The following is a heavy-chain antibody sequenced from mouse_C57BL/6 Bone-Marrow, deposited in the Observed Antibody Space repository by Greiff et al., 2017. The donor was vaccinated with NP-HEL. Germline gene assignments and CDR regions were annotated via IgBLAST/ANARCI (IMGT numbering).Heavy chain of an antibody. Sequence: VMLVESGPGLVQPSQSLSITCTVSGFSLTSYGVHWVRQSPGKGLEWLGVIWSGGSTDYNAAFISRLSISKDNSKSQVFFKMNSLQADDTAIYYCAREREDYYYYAMDYWGQGTSVTVSS. CDR3: AREREDYYYYAMDY. CDR1: GFSLTSYG. CDR2: IWSGGST. J-gene: IGHJ4*01. V-gene: IGHV2-2*01. D-gene: IGHD2-13*01.